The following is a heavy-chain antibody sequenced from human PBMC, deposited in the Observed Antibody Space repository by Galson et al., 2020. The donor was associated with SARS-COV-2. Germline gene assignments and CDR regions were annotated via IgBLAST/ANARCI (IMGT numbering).Heavy chain of an antibody. CDR2: IYYSGST. D-gene: IGHD3-3*01. CDR1: GGSISSGAYY. CDR3: ARARRITIFGVVTNFDY. J-gene: IGHJ4*02. V-gene: IGHV4-30-4*01. Sequence: ETSETLSLTCTVSGGSISSGAYYWSWIRQPPGKGLEWIGYIYYSGSTYYNPSLKRRVTISVDTSKNQFSLKLSSVTAADTAVYYCARARRITIFGVVTNFDYWGQGTLVTVSS.